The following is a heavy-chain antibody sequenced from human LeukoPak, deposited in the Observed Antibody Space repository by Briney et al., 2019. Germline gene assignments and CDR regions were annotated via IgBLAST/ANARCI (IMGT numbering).Heavy chain of an antibody. Sequence: GASVKVSCKASGYTFTSYDINWVRQATGQGLEWMEWMNPNSGNTGYAQKFQGRVTMTRNTSISTAYMELSSLRSEDTAVYYCARGVYYYGSGSPRGYGMDVWGQGTTVTVSS. V-gene: IGHV1-8*01. CDR3: ARGVYYYGSGSPRGYGMDV. J-gene: IGHJ6*02. CDR1: GYTFTSYD. D-gene: IGHD3-10*01. CDR2: MNPNSGNT.